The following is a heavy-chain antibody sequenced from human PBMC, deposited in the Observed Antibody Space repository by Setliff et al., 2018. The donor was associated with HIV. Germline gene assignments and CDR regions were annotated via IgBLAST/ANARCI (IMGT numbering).Heavy chain of an antibody. Sequence: KTSETLSLTCTVSGDSIGDYYWNWIRQPAGKGLEWIGRVYASAYSNYNPSLKSRVTMSVDTSQNQFSLKLRSVNAADTAVYYCARDWVTRSNYYGSGSPWYFDFWSRGILVTVSS. J-gene: IGHJ2*01. CDR3: ARDWVTRSNYYGSGSPWYFDF. CDR2: VYASAYS. D-gene: IGHD3-10*01. V-gene: IGHV4-4*07. CDR1: GDSIGDYY.